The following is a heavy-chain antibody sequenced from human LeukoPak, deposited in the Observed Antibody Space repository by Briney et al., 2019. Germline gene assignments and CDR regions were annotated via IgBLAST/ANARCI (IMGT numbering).Heavy chain of an antibody. CDR1: GFTFADYG. Sequence: GGSLRLSCAASGFTFADYGMNWVRQGPGKGLEWVSGINWNGGTTAYADSVKGRLTISRDNAKNSLYLQMNSLRAEDTALYYCARFNGDYYRIDYWGQGTVVTVSS. CDR2: INWNGGTT. D-gene: IGHD4-17*01. CDR3: ARFNGDYYRIDY. J-gene: IGHJ4*02. V-gene: IGHV3-20*04.